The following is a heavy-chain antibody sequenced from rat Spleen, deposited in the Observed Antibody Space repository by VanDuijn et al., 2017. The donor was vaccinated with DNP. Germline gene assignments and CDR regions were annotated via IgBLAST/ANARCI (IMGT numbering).Heavy chain of an antibody. CDR2: IRYDGGST. J-gene: IGHJ1*01. CDR3: ARLGRLRPYWYFDF. CDR1: GFTFSDYY. D-gene: IGHD1-11*01. Sequence: EVQLVESGGGLVQPGRSLKLSCAASGFTFSDYYMAWVRQAPTKGLEWVAYIRYDGGSTYYGDSVKGRCTISRDDAESSLYLQMNSLKSEDTATYYCARLGRLRPYWYFDFWGPGTMVTVSS. V-gene: IGHV5-20*01.